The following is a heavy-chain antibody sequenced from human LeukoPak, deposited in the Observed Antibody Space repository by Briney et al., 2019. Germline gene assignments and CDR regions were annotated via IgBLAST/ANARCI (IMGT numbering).Heavy chain of an antibody. CDR3: AKDTTSFRYFDY. CDR2: IRYDASNK. D-gene: IGHD1-14*01. V-gene: IGHV3-30*02. J-gene: IGHJ4*02. CDR1: RFIFSNYG. Sequence: PGGSLRLSCAASRFIFSNYGMQWVRQAPGKGREWVAFIRYDASNKYYADFVNGRFTISRDNSKNMLYLQMNSLRAEDTAVYYCAKDTTSFRYFDYWGQGTLVTVSS.